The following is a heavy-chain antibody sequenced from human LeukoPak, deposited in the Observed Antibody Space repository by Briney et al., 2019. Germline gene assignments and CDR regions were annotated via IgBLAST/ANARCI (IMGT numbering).Heavy chain of an antibody. Sequence: QPGGSLRLSCAASGFTVSSNYMSWVRQAPGKGLEWVSVIYSGGSTYYADSVKGRFTISRDNSKNTLYLQMNSLRAGDTAVYYCALATYYDSSGYYYLDYWGQGTLVTVSS. CDR2: IYSGGST. D-gene: IGHD3-22*01. J-gene: IGHJ4*02. CDR3: ALATYYDSSGYYYLDY. V-gene: IGHV3-53*01. CDR1: GFTVSSNY.